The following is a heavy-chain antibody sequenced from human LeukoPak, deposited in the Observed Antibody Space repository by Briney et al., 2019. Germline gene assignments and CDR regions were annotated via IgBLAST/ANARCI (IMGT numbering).Heavy chain of an antibody. CDR1: GGSISSYY. Sequence: SETLSLTCTVSGGSISSYYWSWIRQPPGKGLECIGYIHYTGSTNYNPSLKSRVTISVETSKSQFSLKLSSVTAADPAIYFCARGGYYGSVNDFRFDPWGQGTLVAVSS. CDR3: ARGGYYGSVNDFRFDP. CDR2: IHYTGST. V-gene: IGHV4-59*01. D-gene: IGHD3-10*01. J-gene: IGHJ5*02.